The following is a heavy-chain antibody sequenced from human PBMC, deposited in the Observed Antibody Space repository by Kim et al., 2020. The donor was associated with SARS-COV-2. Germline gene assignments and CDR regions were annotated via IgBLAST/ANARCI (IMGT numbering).Heavy chain of an antibody. V-gene: IGHV3-30*04. J-gene: IGHJ4*02. CDR1: GFTFSSYA. D-gene: IGHD2-15*01. Sequence: GGSLRLSCAASGFTFSSYAMHWVRQAPGKGLEGVAVISYDGSNKYYADSVKGRFTISRDNSKNTLYLQMNSLRAEDTAVYYCARVVGRWNPFDYWGQGTLVTVSS. CDR3: ARVVGRWNPFDY. CDR2: ISYDGSNK.